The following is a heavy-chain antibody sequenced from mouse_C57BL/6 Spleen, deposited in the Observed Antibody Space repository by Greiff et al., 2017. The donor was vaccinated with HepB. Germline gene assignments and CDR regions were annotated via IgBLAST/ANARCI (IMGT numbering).Heavy chain of an antibody. J-gene: IGHJ3*01. CDR3: ARSYGSSWFAY. V-gene: IGHV7-3*01. CDR1: GFTFTDYY. Sequence: EVQVVESGGGLVQPGGSLSLSCAASGFTFTDYYMSWVRQPPGKALEWLGFIRNKANGYTTEYSASVKGRFTISRDNSQSILYLQMNALRAEDSATYYCARSYGSSWFAYWGQGTLVTVSA. CDR2: IRNKANGYTT. D-gene: IGHD1-1*01.